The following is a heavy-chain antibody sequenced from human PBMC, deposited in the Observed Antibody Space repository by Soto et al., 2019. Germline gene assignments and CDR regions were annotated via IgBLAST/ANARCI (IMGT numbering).Heavy chain of an antibody. D-gene: IGHD5-12*01. CDR1: GGSISSYY. CDR2: IYYSGST. Sequence: SETLSLTCTVSGGSISSYYWSWIRQPPGKGLEWIGYIYYSGSTNYNPSLKSRVTISVDTSKNQFSLKLSSVTAADTAVYYCARDYSGYDYGYFDYWGQGTLVTVSS. J-gene: IGHJ4*02. V-gene: IGHV4-59*01. CDR3: ARDYSGYDYGYFDY.